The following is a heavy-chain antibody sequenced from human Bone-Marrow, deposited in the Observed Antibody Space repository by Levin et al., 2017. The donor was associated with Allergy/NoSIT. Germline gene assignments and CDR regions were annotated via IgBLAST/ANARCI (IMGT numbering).Heavy chain of an antibody. CDR1: GFTFSSYW. D-gene: IGHD1-26*01. J-gene: IGHJ5*01. V-gene: IGHV3-74*01. CDR2: INGDGSST. CDR3: ARRGSGSIIDS. Sequence: GGSLRLSCATSGFTFSSYWMHWVRQAPGKGLVWVSRINGDGSSTSYADSVKGRFTISRDNAKNTLYLQMKSLRAEDTALYYCARRGSGSIIDSWGLGTLVTVSS.